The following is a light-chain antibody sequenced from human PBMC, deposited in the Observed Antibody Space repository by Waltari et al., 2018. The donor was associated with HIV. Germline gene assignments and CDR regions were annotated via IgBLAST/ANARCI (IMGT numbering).Light chain of an antibody. CDR2: PVS. Sequence: TQSSVSLSVSLGQSASISCTSSVSLVYSDVNTYLNWFRQRPGRSPRRLIYPVSNLDPWVADRFSGSGSGMNFTVTISRVEAEDVGVYYCMQGTHWPPSFGGGTRLDIK. J-gene: IGKJ2*03. V-gene: IGKV2-30*01. CDR3: MQGTHWPPS. CDR1: VSLVYSDVNTY.